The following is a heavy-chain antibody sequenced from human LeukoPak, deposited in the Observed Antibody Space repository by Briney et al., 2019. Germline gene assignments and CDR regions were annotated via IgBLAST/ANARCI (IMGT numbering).Heavy chain of an antibody. Sequence: GGSLRLSCAASRFTFSNHGMHWVRQAPGKGLEWVAFTQYDGSNKYYADSVKGRFTISRDNSKNTLYLQMNSLRAEDTAVYYCAKDHSGYCISSSSLCYMDVWGKGTTVTVSS. CDR3: AKDHSGYCISSSSLCYMDV. J-gene: IGHJ6*03. D-gene: IGHD2-2*01. CDR1: RFTFSNHG. V-gene: IGHV3-30*02. CDR2: TQYDGSNK.